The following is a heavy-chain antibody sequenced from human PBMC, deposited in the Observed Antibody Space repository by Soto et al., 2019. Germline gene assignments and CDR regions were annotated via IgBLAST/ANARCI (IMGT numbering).Heavy chain of an antibody. CDR1: GFTFSSYD. V-gene: IGHV3-13*01. CDR2: IGTAGDT. J-gene: IGHJ6*02. Sequence: PGGSLRLSCAASGFTFSSYDMHWVRQATGKGLEWVSAIGTAGDTYYPGSVKGRFTISRENAKNSLYLQMNSLRAGDTAVYYCARALVGSCSSTSCPYCYYGMDVWGQGTTVTVSS. D-gene: IGHD2-2*01. CDR3: ARALVGSCSSTSCPYCYYGMDV.